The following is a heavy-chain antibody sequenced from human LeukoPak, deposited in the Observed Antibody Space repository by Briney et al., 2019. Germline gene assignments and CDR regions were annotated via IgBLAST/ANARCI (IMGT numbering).Heavy chain of an antibody. CDR3: ARSQPYYYGSGGLSGAYYYAMDV. CDR2: ISSSSSYT. Sequence: GGSLRLYCAASGFTFSDYYMSWIRQAPGKGLEWVSYISSSSSYTNYADSVKGRFTISRDNAKNSLYLQMNSLRAEDTAVYYCARSQPYYYGSGGLSGAYYYAMDVWGKGTTVTVSS. V-gene: IGHV3-11*06. D-gene: IGHD3-10*01. CDR1: GFTFSDYY. J-gene: IGHJ6*04.